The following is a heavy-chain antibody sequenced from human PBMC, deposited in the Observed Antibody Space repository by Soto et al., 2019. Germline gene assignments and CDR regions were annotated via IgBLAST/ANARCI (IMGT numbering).Heavy chain of an antibody. CDR3: TRVSGSYYYGMDV. J-gene: IGHJ6*02. CDR2: IYHSGST. Sequence: QVQLQESGPGLVKPSGTLSLTCAVSGGSISSSNWWSWVRQPPGKGLEWIGEIYHSGSTNYNPSLKSRVTISVDKSKHHFSLKLSSVTAADTAVYYCTRVSGSYYYGMDVWGQGITVTVSS. V-gene: IGHV4-4*02. CDR1: GGSISSSNW. D-gene: IGHD1-26*01.